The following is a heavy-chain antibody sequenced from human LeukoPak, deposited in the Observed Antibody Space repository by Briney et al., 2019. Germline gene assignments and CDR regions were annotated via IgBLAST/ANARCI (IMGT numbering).Heavy chain of an antibody. J-gene: IGHJ4*02. V-gene: IGHV4-59*01. CDR3: ASYCSGGSCYGLHHC. Sequence: SETLSLTCTVSGGSISSYYWSWIRQPPGKGLEWIGYIYYSGSTNYNPSLKSRVTISVDTSKNQFSLKLSSVTAADTAVYYCASYCSGGSCYGLHHCWGQGTLVTVSS. CDR1: GGSISSYY. D-gene: IGHD2-15*01. CDR2: IYYSGST.